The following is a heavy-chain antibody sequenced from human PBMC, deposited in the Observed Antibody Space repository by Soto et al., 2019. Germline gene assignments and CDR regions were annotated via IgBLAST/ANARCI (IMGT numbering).Heavy chain of an antibody. D-gene: IGHD3-16*01. CDR3: AKRRRSIESVGNLIDY. CDR1: GFTFSSYS. Sequence: PGRSLRLSCAASGFTFSSYSMSWVRQAPGKGLEWVSAISGSGGSTYYADSVKGRFTISRDNSKNTLYLQMNSLRAEDTAVYYCAKRRRSIESVGNLIDYWGQGTLVTVS. CDR2: ISGSGGST. J-gene: IGHJ4*02. V-gene: IGHV3-23*01.